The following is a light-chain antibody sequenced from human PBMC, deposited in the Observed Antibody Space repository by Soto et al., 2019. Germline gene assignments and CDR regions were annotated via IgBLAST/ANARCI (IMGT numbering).Light chain of an antibody. J-gene: IGLJ2*01. CDR1: KNDIGVYDF. Sequence: QSALTQPPSASGSPGQSVTISCTGTKNDIGVYDFVSWYQHHPGKAPRLIIYEVVQRPSGVPDRFSGSKSGNTASLTVSGLQAADEADYYCCSYVGGNPFHLVFGGGNKRTVL. V-gene: IGLV2-8*01. CDR3: CSYVGGNPFHLV. CDR2: EVV.